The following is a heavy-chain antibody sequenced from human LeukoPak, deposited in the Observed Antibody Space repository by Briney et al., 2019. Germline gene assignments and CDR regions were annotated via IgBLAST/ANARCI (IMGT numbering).Heavy chain of an antibody. CDR3: ATDISHDDGEYARGWFDS. Sequence: ASVKVSCKVSGYTRTELAIHWVRQAPGKGLEWMGGFDPEAGEAIYAQKFQGRVTMTEAISTHTAYMELSSLRSEDTALYYCATDISHDDGEYARGWFDSWGQGALVTVSS. J-gene: IGHJ5*01. V-gene: IGHV1-24*01. CDR1: GYTRTELA. D-gene: IGHD4-17*01. CDR2: FDPEAGEA.